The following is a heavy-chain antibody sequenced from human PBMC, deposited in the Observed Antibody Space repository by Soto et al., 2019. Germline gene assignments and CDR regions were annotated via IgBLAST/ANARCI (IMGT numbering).Heavy chain of an antibody. CDR3: ARTSWEDYYFDY. D-gene: IGHD7-27*01. V-gene: IGHV4-4*02. Sequence: QVQLQESGPGLVKPSGTLSLTCVVSGGSISSTNWWSWVRQPPGKGLEWIGEIYHSGSTNYNPSLKSRVTISVDTSKNQSSLKLSSVTAADTAVYYCARTSWEDYYFDYWGQGTLVTVSS. CDR1: GGSISSTNW. CDR2: IYHSGST. J-gene: IGHJ4*02.